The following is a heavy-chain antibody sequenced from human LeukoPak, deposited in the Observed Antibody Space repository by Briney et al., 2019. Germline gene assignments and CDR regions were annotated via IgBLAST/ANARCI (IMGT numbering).Heavy chain of an antibody. CDR2: FSGSDDAT. V-gene: IGHV3-23*01. CDR1: GFTFSSYA. J-gene: IGHJ4*02. D-gene: IGHD2-21*02. CDR3: AKVRGDYYFDY. Sequence: PGGSLRLSCAAAGFTFSSYAMSWVRQAPGKGLEWVSSFSGSDDATYYADSVKGRFTISSDDSKNTLYLQTNTLRAEDTALYYCAKVRGDYYFDYWGQGTLVTVSS.